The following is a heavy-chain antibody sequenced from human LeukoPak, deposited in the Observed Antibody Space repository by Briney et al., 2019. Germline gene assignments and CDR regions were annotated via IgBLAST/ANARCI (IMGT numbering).Heavy chain of an antibody. Sequence: PSETLSLTCTDSGGSISSYYWSWIRQPPGKGLEWIGYIYYSGSTNYNPSLKSRVTISVDTSKNQFSLKLSSVTAADTAVYYCARDQYYYDSSGYLFDYWGQGTLVTVSS. D-gene: IGHD3-22*01. CDR2: IYYSGST. CDR1: GGSISSYY. CDR3: ARDQYYYDSSGYLFDY. J-gene: IGHJ4*02. V-gene: IGHV4-59*12.